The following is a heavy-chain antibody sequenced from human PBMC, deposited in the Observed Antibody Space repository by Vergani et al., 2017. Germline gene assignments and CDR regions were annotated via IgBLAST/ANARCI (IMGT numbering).Heavy chain of an antibody. Sequence: QVQLVQSGSELKKPGASVKVSCKASGYTFTSYAMNWVRQAPGQGLEWMGWINTNTGNPTYAQGFTGRFVFSLDTSVSTEYLQICSLKAEDTAVYYCARDRESSSSTPPYYYYYYGMDVWGQGTTVTVSS. J-gene: IGHJ6*02. CDR2: INTNTGNP. V-gene: IGHV7-4-1*01. D-gene: IGHD6-6*01. CDR3: ARDRESSSSTPPYYYYYYGMDV. CDR1: GYTFTSYA.